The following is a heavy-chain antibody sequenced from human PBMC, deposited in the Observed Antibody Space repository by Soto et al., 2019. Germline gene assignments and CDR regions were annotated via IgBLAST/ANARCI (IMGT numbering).Heavy chain of an antibody. D-gene: IGHD1-26*01. CDR2: IRNKANGYTT. J-gene: IGHJ4*02. CDR1: GFSFSDHY. Sequence: PGGSLRLSCAASGFSFSDHYMDWVRQAPGKGLEWLGRIRNKANGYTTEYAASGRGRISSSRDDSKNSLFLQVTTLKNEDPALYFCAKEATNAQWELLHFDSWGQGNLVTVSS. V-gene: IGHV3-72*01. CDR3: AKEATNAQWELLHFDS.